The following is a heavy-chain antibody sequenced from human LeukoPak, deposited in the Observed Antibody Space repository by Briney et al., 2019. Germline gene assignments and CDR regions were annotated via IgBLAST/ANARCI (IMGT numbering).Heavy chain of an antibody. D-gene: IGHD2-2*01. V-gene: IGHV3-53*01. Sequence: PGGSLRLPCAASGFTVSSNYMSWVRQAPGKGLEWVSVIYSGGSTYYADSVKGRFTISRDNSKNTLYLQMNSLRAEDTAVYYCAIFQQYRAASNYFDYWGQGTLVTVSS. J-gene: IGHJ4*02. CDR3: AIFQQYRAASNYFDY. CDR1: GFTVSSNY. CDR2: IYSGGST.